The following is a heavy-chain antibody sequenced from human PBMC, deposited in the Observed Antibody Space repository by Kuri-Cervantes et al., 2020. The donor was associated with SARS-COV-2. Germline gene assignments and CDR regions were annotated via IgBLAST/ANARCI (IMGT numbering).Heavy chain of an antibody. J-gene: IGHJ3*02. CDR2: IKQDGSEK. CDR3: ARATNYYYDSSGYYYKAFDI. Sequence: GESLKISCAASGFTFSSYWMSWVRQAPGKGLEWVANIKQDGSEKYYVDSVKGRFTISRHNAKNSLYLQMNSLRAEDTAVYYCARATNYYYDSSGYYYKAFDIWGQGTMVTVSS. D-gene: IGHD3-22*01. V-gene: IGHV3-7*05. CDR1: GFTFSSYW.